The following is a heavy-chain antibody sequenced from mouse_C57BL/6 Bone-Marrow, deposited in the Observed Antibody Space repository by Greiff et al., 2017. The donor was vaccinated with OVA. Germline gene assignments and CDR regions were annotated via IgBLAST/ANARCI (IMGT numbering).Heavy chain of an antibody. D-gene: IGHD2-1*01. V-gene: IGHV1-4*01. CDR2: INPSSGYT. CDR1: GYTFTSYT. CDR3: AREDGNWFAY. Sequence: VKLQQSGAELARPGASVKMSCKASGYTFTSYTMHWVKQRPGQGLEWIGYINPSSGYTKYNQKFKDKATLTADKSSSTAYMQLSSLTSEDAEVYYCAREDGNWFAYWGQGTLVTVSA. J-gene: IGHJ3*01.